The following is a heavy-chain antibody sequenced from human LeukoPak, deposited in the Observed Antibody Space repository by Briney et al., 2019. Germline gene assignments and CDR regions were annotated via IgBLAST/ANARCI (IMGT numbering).Heavy chain of an antibody. CDR3: ARAGFYEGRPNRKYNDNSPKRNHKRNWFDP. V-gene: IGHV3-7*01. J-gene: IGHJ5*02. D-gene: IGHD3-9*01. CDR2: IKQDGSEK. CDR1: GFTFSSYW. Sequence: GGSLRLSCAASGFTFSSYWMSWVRQAPGKGLEWVANIKQDGSEKYYVDSVKGRFTISRDNAKNSLYLQMNSLRAEDTAVYCCARAGFYEGRPNRKYNDNSPKRNHKRNWFDPWGQGTLVTVSS.